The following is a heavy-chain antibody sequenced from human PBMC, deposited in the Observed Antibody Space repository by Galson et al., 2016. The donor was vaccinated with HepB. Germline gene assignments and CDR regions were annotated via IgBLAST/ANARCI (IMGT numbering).Heavy chain of an antibody. CDR3: ARGLIAAPGRTFFYYYYYMDV. J-gene: IGHJ6*03. CDR1: GFMFNYYS. D-gene: IGHD6-13*01. CDR2: ITNNGNDK. V-gene: IGHV3-21*01. Sequence: SLRLSCAASGFMFNYYSMNWVRQAPGKGLEWVSSITNNGNDKYYADSAKGRFTISRDNAKNSLFLQMDSLRAEDTAVYYCARGLIAAPGRTFFYYYYYMDVWGKGTTVTVSS.